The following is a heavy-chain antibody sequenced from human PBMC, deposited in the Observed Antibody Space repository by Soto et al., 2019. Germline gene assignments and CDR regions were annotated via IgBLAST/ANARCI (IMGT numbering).Heavy chain of an antibody. CDR3: AAVGGYCSSTSCYAPDY. V-gene: IGHV4-39*07. Sequence: SETLSLTCTVSGGSISSSGYYWSWIRQPPGKGLEWIGEINHSGSTNYNPSLKSRVTISVDTSKNQFSLKLSSVTAADTAVYYCAAVGGYCSSTSCYAPDYWGQGTLVTVSS. D-gene: IGHD2-2*01. CDR2: INHSGST. J-gene: IGHJ4*02. CDR1: GGSISSSGYY.